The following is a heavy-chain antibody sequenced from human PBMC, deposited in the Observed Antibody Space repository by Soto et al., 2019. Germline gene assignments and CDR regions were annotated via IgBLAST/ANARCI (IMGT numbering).Heavy chain of an antibody. V-gene: IGHV4-59*01. CDR3: AREVGYCSGGSCYSGLFDY. Sequence: SETLSLTCTVSGGSISSYYWSWIRQPPGKGLEWIGYIYYSGSTNYNPSLKSRVTISVDTSKNQFSLKLSSVTAADTAVYYCAREVGYCSGGSCYSGLFDYWGQGTLVTVS. J-gene: IGHJ4*02. CDR1: GGSISSYY. D-gene: IGHD2-15*01. CDR2: IYYSGST.